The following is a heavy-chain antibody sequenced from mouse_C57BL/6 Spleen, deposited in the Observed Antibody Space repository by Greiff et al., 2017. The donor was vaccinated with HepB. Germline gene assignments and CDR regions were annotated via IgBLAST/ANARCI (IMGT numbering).Heavy chain of an antibody. CDR2: ISSGGSYT. CDR3: ARMGEGGYFYWYFDV. D-gene: IGHD2-3*01. Sequence: EVMLVESGGDLVKPGGSLKLSCAASGFTFSSYGMSWVRQTPDKRLEWVATISSGGSYTYYPDSVKGRFTISRDNAKNTLYLQMRSLKSEDTAMYYCARMGEGGYFYWYFDVWGTWTTVTVSS. J-gene: IGHJ1*03. V-gene: IGHV5-6*02. CDR1: GFTFSSYG.